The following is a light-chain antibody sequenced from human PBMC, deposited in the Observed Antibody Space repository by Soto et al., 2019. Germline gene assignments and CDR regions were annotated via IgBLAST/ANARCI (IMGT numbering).Light chain of an antibody. CDR3: QKYGNFWT. CDR1: QSVSSS. Sequence: EILMTQSPATLSVSPGERATLTCRTSQSVSSSLAWYQQKPGQAPSLLIYGASTRATGIPARLSGSGSGTDFSLTIRRLEPDDFAVYYCQKYGNFWTFGQGTKVDIK. V-gene: IGKV3-15*01. J-gene: IGKJ1*01. CDR2: GAS.